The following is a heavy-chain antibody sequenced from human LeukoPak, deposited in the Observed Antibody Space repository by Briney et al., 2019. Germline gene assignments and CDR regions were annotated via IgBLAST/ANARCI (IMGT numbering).Heavy chain of an antibody. CDR2: IWYDGSNK. D-gene: IGHD4-17*01. V-gene: IGHV3-33*01. Sequence: PGGSLRLSCAASGFTFSSYGMHWVRQAPGKGLEWVAVIWYDGSNKYYADSVKGRVTISRDNSKNTLYLQMNSLRAEDTAVYYCARDPTTVTTGAVYWGQGTLVTVSS. CDR3: ARDPTTVTTGAVY. CDR1: GFTFSSYG. J-gene: IGHJ4*02.